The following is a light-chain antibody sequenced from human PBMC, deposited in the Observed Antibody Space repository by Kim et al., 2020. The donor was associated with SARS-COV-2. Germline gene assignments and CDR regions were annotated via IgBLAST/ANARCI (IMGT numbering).Light chain of an antibody. Sequence: ASVGDRVTITCRASQGISTSLAWFQQKPGQAPKSLIYAASSLQSGVPSNFSGSGSGTDFTLTISSLQPEDFATYYCQQYYNYPLTFGGGTKVDIK. CDR2: AAS. V-gene: IGKV1-16*02. CDR3: QQYYNYPLT. J-gene: IGKJ4*01. CDR1: QGISTS.